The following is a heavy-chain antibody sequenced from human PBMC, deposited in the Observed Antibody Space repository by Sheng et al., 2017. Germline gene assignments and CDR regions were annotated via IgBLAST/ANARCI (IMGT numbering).Heavy chain of an antibody. CDR3: ARQSSRPIVGATAY. CDR2: IYYSGSH. D-gene: IGHD1-26*01. Sequence: QLQLQESGPGLVKPSETLSLTCTVSGGSISSSSYYWGWIRQPPGKGLEWIGSIYYSGSHLLQPALKSRVTISVDTSKNQFSLKLSSVTAADTAVYYCARQSSRPIVGATAYWGQGTLVTVSS. CDR1: GGSISSSSYY. J-gene: IGHJ4*02. V-gene: IGHV4-39*01.